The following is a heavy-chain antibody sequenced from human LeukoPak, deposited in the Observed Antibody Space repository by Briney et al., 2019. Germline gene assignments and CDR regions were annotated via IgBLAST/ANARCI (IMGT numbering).Heavy chain of an antibody. CDR3: ARDLNSGSLFDY. V-gene: IGHV4-34*01. J-gene: IGHJ4*02. D-gene: IGHD1-26*01. CDR1: GGSFSGYY. Sequence: SETLSLTCAVYGGSFSGYYWSWIRQPPGKGLEWIGEINHSGSTNYNPSLKSRVTISVDTSKNQFSLKLSPVTAADTAVYYCARDLNSGSLFDYWGQGTLVTVSS. CDR2: INHSGST.